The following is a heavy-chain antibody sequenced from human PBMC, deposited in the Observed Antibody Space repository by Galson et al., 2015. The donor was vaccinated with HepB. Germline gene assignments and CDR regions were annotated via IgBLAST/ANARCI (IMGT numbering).Heavy chain of an antibody. J-gene: IGHJ4*02. V-gene: IGHV3-33*01. CDR1: GFTFSRYG. CDR2: IWYDASNK. CDR3: ARELGTSATYFDY. Sequence: SLRLSCAASGFTFSRYGMHWVRQAPGKGLEWVAIIWYDASNKYYADSVRGRFTISRDNSKNTLHLQMNSLRAEDTAVYYCARELGTSATYFDYWGQGTLVTVSS.